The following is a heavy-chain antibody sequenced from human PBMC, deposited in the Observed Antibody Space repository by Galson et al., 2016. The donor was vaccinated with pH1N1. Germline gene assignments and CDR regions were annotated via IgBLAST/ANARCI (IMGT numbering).Heavy chain of an antibody. D-gene: IGHD1/OR15-1a*01. Sequence: LEWMGWINTGNGNTKYSQNFQGRVTITRDTSASTAYMELSSLRSEDTAVYYCAKRTGRHFDYWGQGTLVTVSS. CDR2: INTGNGNT. CDR3: AKRTGRHFDY. J-gene: IGHJ4*02. V-gene: IGHV1-3*04.